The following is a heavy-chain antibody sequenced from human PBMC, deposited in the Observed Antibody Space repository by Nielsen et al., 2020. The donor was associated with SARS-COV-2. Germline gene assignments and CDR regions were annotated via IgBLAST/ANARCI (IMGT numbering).Heavy chain of an antibody. V-gene: IGHV3-30*03. CDR1: GFTFSSYG. CDR3: AREGRKLPLDY. CDR2: ISYDGSNK. J-gene: IGHJ4*02. D-gene: IGHD5-24*01. Sequence: GGSLRPSCAASGFTFSSYGMHWVRQAPGKGLEWVAVISYDGSNKYYADSVKGRFTISRDNSKNTLYLQMNSLRAEDTAVYYCAREGRKLPLDYWGQGTLVTVSS.